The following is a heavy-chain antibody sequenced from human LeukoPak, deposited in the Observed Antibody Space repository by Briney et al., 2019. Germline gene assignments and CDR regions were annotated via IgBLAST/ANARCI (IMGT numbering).Heavy chain of an antibody. Sequence: GRSLRLSCVASGFTFSSYTMHWVRQAPGKGLEWVAVVSHNGPDKYYADSVKGRFTISRDNSKNTVYLQMSSLRADDTALYYCARDDYWGQGTLVTVSS. J-gene: IGHJ4*02. CDR3: ARDDY. CDR1: GFTFSSYT. V-gene: IGHV3-30-3*01. CDR2: VSHNGPDK.